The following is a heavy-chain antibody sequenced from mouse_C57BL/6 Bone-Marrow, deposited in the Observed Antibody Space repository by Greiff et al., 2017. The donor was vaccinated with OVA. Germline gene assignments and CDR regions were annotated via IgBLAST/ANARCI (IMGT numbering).Heavy chain of an antibody. CDR3: ARNSNRGFAY. D-gene: IGHD2-5*01. CDR1: GFTFSSYG. J-gene: IGHJ3*01. CDR2: ISSGGSYP. V-gene: IGHV5-6*01. Sequence: EVQLVESGGDLVKPGGSLKLSCAASGFTFSSYGMSWVRQTPDKGLEWVATISSGGSYPYYPDSVKGRFTISRDNAKNTLYLQMSSLKSEDTAMYYCARNSNRGFAYWDQGTIVTVSA.